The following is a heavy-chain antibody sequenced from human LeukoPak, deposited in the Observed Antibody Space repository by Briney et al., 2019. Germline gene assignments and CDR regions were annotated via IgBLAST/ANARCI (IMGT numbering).Heavy chain of an antibody. D-gene: IGHD4-23*01. CDR2: INPNSGGT. CDR3: ARRTTVVTRGFDY. V-gene: IGHV1-2*02. CDR1: GYTFTGYY. J-gene: IGHJ4*02. Sequence: ASVKVSCKASGYTFTGYYMHWVRQAPGQGLEWMGWINPNSGGTNYAQKFQGRVTMTRDTSISTAYMEPSRLRSDDTAVYYCARRTTVVTRGFDYWGQGTLVTVSS.